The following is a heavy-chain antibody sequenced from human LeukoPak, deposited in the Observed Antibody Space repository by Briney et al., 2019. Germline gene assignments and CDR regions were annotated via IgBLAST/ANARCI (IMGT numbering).Heavy chain of an antibody. CDR2: ISGSGGST. V-gene: IGHV3-23*01. D-gene: IGHD3-3*01. CDR1: GFTFSSYA. J-gene: IGHJ4*02. CDR3: AKDPDDRDTIFGVVIDDY. Sequence: GGSLRLSCAASGFTFSSYAMSWVRQAPGKGLEWVSAISGSGGSTYYADSVKGRFTISRDNSKNTLYLQMNSLRAEDTAVYYCAKDPDDRDTIFGVVIDDYWGQGTLVTVPS.